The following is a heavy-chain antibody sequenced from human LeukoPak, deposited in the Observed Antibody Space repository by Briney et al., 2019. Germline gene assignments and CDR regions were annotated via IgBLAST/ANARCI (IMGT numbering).Heavy chain of an antibody. CDR3: AKARHCTTATCASAAFDA. V-gene: IGHV3-30-3*01. Sequence: PGGSLTLSCAASGFTFSSYAMHWLRPAPGKELEGVAVISKDGSDEHYADSVRGRFPLSRDNLHNTVFLQMNNLRPEDTAVYYCAKARHCTTATCASAAFDAWGQGTMVTVSS. CDR1: GFTFSSYA. CDR2: ISKDGSDE. J-gene: IGHJ3*01. D-gene: IGHD2-8*01.